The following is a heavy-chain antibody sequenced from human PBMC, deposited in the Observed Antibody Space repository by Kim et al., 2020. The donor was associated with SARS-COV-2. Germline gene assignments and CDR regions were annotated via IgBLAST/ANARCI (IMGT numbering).Heavy chain of an antibody. CDR1: GGTFSSYA. J-gene: IGHJ5*02. Sequence: SVKVSCKASGGTFSSYAISWVRQAPGQGLEWMGGIIPIFGTANYAQKFQGRVTITADESTSTAYMELSSLRSEDTAVYYCARDLLAYCGGDCLQLTGARDWCDPWGQGTLVTVSS. CDR3: ARDLLAYCGGDCLQLTGARDWCDP. D-gene: IGHD2-21*02. V-gene: IGHV1-69*13. CDR2: IIPIFGTA.